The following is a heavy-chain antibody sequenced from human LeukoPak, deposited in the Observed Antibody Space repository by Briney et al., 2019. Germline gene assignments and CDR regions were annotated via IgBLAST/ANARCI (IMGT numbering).Heavy chain of an antibody. CDR2: IYENGGST. CDR1: GVTFRSHA. D-gene: IGHD2-21*01. Sequence: GGSLRLSCVGSGVTFRSHAMSWVRQAPAQGLEFVSGIYENGGSTYYADSAKGRFSISRDNSKNTLYLQMDSLRGDDTAVYYCAKDFRIGYSAHFDYWGQGTLVTVAS. V-gene: IGHV3-23*01. CDR3: AKDFRIGYSAHFDY. J-gene: IGHJ4*02.